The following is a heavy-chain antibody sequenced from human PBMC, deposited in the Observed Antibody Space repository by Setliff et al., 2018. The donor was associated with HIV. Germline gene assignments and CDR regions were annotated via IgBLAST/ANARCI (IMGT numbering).Heavy chain of an antibody. Sequence: GASVKVSCKASGGTFSSYITAWVRQAPGQGLEWMGGIIPIFGTAHYARKFQGRVTITTDESTGTAYMELSNLRSEDTAVYYCATEGAGGSYQRASALDLWGQGTMVTVSS. J-gene: IGHJ3*01. CDR2: IIPIFGTA. V-gene: IGHV1-69*05. CDR3: ATEGAGGSYQRASALDL. D-gene: IGHD1-26*01. CDR1: GGTFSSYI.